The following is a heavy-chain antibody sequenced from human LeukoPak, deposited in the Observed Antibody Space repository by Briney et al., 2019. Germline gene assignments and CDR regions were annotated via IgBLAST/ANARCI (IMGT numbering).Heavy chain of an antibody. CDR2: IYTSGRT. V-gene: IGHV4-4*07. CDR1: GGSISSYY. Sequence: PSETLSLTCTVSGGSISSYYWSWIRQPSGKGLEWIGHIYTSGRTNYNPSLKSRVTMSVDTSKNQFSLKLSSVTAADTAVYYCARDVYSYGQTNWFDPWGQGTLVTVSS. J-gene: IGHJ5*02. CDR3: ARDVYSYGQTNWFDP. D-gene: IGHD5-18*01.